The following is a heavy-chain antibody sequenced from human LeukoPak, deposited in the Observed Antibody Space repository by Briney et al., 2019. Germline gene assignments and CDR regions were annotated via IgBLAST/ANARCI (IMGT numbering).Heavy chain of an antibody. J-gene: IGHJ4*02. CDR1: GFTFSSYS. D-gene: IGHD5-12*01. CDR3: ARVIVATYYFDY. CDR2: ISSSSSYI. Sequence: GGSLRLSCAASGFTFSSYSMSWVRQAPGKELEWVSSISSSSSYIYYADSVKGRFTISRDNAKNSLYLQMNSLRAEDTAVYYCARVIVATYYFDYWGQGTLVTVSS. V-gene: IGHV3-21*01.